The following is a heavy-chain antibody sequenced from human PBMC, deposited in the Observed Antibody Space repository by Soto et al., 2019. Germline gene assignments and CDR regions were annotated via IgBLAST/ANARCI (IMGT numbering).Heavy chain of an antibody. V-gene: IGHV3-48*03. J-gene: IGHJ3*02. CDR1: GFTFSSYE. CDR2: ISSSGSTI. Sequence: GGSLRLSCAASGFTFSSYEMNWVRQAPGKGLEWVSYISSSGSTIYYADSVKGRFTISRDNAKNSLYLQMNSLRAEDTAVYYCARDSEIAATIPDDAFDIWGQGTMVTVSS. CDR3: ARDSEIAATIPDDAFDI. D-gene: IGHD5-12*01.